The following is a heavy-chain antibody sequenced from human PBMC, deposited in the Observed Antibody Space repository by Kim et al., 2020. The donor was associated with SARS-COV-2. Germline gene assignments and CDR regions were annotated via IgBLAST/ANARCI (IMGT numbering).Heavy chain of an antibody. CDR1: GFTFDDYA. J-gene: IGHJ2*01. V-gene: IGHV3-9*01. Sequence: GGSLRLSCAASGFTFDDYAMHWVRQAPGKGLEWVSGISWNSGSIGYADSVKGRFTISRDNAKNSLYLQMNSLRAEDTALYYCAKDVYYYGSGSYLVDYFDLWGRGTLVTVSS. D-gene: IGHD3-10*01. CDR2: ISWNSGSI. CDR3: AKDVYYYGSGSYLVDYFDL.